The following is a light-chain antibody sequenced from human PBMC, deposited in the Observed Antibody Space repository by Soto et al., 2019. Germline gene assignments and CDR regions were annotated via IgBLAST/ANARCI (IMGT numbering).Light chain of an antibody. Sequence: NFMLTQPHSVSESPGKMVTISCTRSSGSIASNYVQWYQQRPGSAPTTVIYEDNQRPSGVPDRFSGSIDSSSNSASLTISGLKTEDEADYYCQSYDSSTHVVFGGGTKVTVL. V-gene: IGLV6-57*04. CDR3: QSYDSSTHVV. CDR2: EDN. J-gene: IGLJ2*01. CDR1: SGSIASNY.